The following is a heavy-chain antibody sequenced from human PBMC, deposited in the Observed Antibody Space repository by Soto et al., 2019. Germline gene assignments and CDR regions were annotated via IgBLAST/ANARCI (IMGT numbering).Heavy chain of an antibody. CDR1: GFTLGSYW. CDR3: ARESPYYHISTGYWHNAFDV. J-gene: IGHJ3*01. V-gene: IGHV3-74*03. Sequence: EVQLVESGGALIQAGGSLRLSCAASGFTLGSYWMHWVRQVPGKGLFWVSRINSDGSTVTYVDSVKGRFTLSRDNARNTLYLQMNSLRDEDSALYYCARESPYYHISTGYWHNAFDVWGQGTVVAVSS. D-gene: IGHD3-9*01. CDR2: INSDGSTV.